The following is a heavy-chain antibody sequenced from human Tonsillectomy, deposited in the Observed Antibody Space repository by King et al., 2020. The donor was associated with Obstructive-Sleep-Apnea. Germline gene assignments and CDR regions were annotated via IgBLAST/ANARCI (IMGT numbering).Heavy chain of an antibody. CDR2: IYPGDSDT. CDR1: GYRFTSYW. V-gene: IGHV5-51*01. D-gene: IGHD6-19*01. J-gene: IGHJ3*02. CDR3: ARRGAVATFPGEKVFDI. Sequence: VQLVESGAEVKKPGETLKISCKGSGYRFTSYWIGWVRQMPGKGLEWMGIIYPGDSDTRYSPSFQGQVTISVDKSISTAYLQWSSLKASDTAMYYCARRGAVATFPGEKVFDIWGQGTMVTVSS.